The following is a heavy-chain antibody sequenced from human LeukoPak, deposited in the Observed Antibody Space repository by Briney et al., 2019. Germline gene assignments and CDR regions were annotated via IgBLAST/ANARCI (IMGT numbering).Heavy chain of an antibody. J-gene: IGHJ5*02. CDR2: MNEDGGEI. Sequence: GGSLRLSCAASGFTFSNAWMTWVRQAPGKGLEWVASMNEDGGEIHYVDSVKGRFTISRDNAKNSLYLQMNSLTAEDTAVYYCVRAYHPGGWFDPWGQGTLVTVSS. V-gene: IGHV3-7*04. CDR1: GFTFSNAW. CDR3: VRAYHPGGWFDP. D-gene: IGHD2-21*01.